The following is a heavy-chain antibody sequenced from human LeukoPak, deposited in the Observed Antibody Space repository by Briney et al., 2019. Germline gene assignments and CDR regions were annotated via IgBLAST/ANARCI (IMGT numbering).Heavy chain of an antibody. Sequence: ASVKVSCKASGYTFTGYYMHWVRQAPGQGLEWMGWINPNSGGTNYAQKFQGRVTMTRDTSISTAYMELSRLRSDDTAVYYCARDSRYCTNGVCYGPYYYYGMDVWGQGTTVTVSS. CDR1: GYTFTGYY. D-gene: IGHD2-8*01. CDR3: ARDSRYCTNGVCYGPYYYYGMDV. V-gene: IGHV1-2*02. CDR2: INPNSGGT. J-gene: IGHJ6*02.